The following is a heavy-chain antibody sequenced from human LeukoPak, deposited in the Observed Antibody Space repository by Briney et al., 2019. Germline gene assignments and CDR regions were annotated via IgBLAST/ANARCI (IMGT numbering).Heavy chain of an antibody. V-gene: IGHV3-23*01. CDR2: ISGNGNNI. D-gene: IGHD3-10*01. Sequence: GGSLRLSCTASGFTFSGHAMNWVRQAPGKGLEWVSVISGNGNNIYYADSVKGRFTISRDNSRSTLYLQMNSLRPEDTAIYYCAREGYYGSGSPPSLYFDYWGQGTLVTVSS. J-gene: IGHJ4*02. CDR3: AREGYYGSGSPPSLYFDY. CDR1: GFTFSGHA.